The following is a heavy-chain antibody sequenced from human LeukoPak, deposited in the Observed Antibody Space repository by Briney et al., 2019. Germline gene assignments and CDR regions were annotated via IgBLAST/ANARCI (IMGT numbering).Heavy chain of an antibody. Sequence: PSETLSLTCAVYGWSFNDYYWNWIRQPPAKGLEWIGEINARGDTSYNPSLKSRVTISVDTSKKQFSLRLTSMIAADTALYYCARGQVPAARGYNWFDPWGQGTLVTVSS. CDR2: INARGDT. CDR1: GWSFNDYY. D-gene: IGHD2-2*01. V-gene: IGHV4-34*01. J-gene: IGHJ5*02. CDR3: ARGQVPAARGYNWFDP.